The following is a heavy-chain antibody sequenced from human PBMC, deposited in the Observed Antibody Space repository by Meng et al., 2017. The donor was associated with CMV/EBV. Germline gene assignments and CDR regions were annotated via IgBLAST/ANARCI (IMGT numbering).Heavy chain of an antibody. J-gene: IGHJ6*02. CDR1: GFTFSSYA. CDR2: IYSGGSST. CDR3: AKFYAAGLWYYYGMDV. Sequence: GESLKISCAASGFTFSSYAMSWVRQAPGKGLEWVSVIYSGGSSTYYADFVKGRFTISRDNSKNTLYLQMNSLRAEDTAVYYCAKFYAAGLWYYYGMDVWGQGTTVTVSS. D-gene: IGHD6-13*01. V-gene: IGHV3-23*03.